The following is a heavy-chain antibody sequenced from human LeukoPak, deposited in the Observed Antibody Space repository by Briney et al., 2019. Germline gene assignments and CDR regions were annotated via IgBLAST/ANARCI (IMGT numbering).Heavy chain of an antibody. CDR2: IYYSGST. CDR3: ARRPVNYDFWSGYNWFDP. D-gene: IGHD3-3*01. CDR1: GGSISSSSYY. J-gene: IGHJ5*02. Sequence: SETLSLTCTVSGGSISSSSYYWGWIRQPPGKGLEWIGSIYYSGSTYYNPSLKSRVTISVDKSKNQFSLKLSSVTAADTAVYYCARRPVNYDFWSGYNWFDPWGQGTLVTVSS. V-gene: IGHV4-39*01.